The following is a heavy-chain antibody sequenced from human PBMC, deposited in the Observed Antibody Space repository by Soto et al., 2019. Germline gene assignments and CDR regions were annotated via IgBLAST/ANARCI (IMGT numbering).Heavy chain of an antibody. CDR3: ARAVLGGGPTTFDY. CDR2: INAGNGNT. CDR1: GYTFTSYA. D-gene: IGHD3-16*01. V-gene: IGHV1-3*01. Sequence: ASVKVSCKASGYTFTSYAIHWVRQAPGQRLEWMGWINAGNGNTKYSQKFQGRVTITRDTSASTAYMELSSLRSEDTAVYYCARAVLGGGPTTFDYWGQGTLVTVS. J-gene: IGHJ4*02.